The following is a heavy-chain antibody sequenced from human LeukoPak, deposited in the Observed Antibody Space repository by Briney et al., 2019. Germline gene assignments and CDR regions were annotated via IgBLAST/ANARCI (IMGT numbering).Heavy chain of an antibody. V-gene: IGHV3-23*01. Sequence: GGSLRLSCAASGFTFSSYAMSWVRQAPGKGLEWVSAIRGSGTSTYHADSVKGRFTISRDNSKNTLYLQMNSLRAEDTAVYYCTKVKGYSAYDPIDYWGQGTLVTVSS. CDR2: IRGSGTST. CDR3: TKVKGYSAYDPIDY. J-gene: IGHJ4*02. D-gene: IGHD5-12*01. CDR1: GFTFSSYA.